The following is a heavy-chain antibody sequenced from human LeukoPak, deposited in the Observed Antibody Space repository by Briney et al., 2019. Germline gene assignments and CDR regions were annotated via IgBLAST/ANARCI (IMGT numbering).Heavy chain of an antibody. CDR2: INPNSGDT. CDR1: GYSLPAYF. Sequence: SSVTLSRTASGYSLPAYFMQCVRQPPGQGLQWIGWINPNSGDTNYAQKFQGRVTMTRDTSISTAYMELSTLRSDDAAVYYCARRFYYAMDVWGQGTTVTVSS. D-gene: IGHD3-16*01. V-gene: IGHV1-2*02. J-gene: IGHJ6*02. CDR3: ARRFYYAMDV.